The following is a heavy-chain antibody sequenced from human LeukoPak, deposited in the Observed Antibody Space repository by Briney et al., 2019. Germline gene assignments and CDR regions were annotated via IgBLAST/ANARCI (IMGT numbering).Heavy chain of an antibody. CDR1: GDSVSSNSAA. CDR2: TYYRSKWYN. CDR3: ASSSSSSWYPNWFDP. J-gene: IGHJ5*02. Sequence: SQTLSLTCAISGDSVSSNSAAWNWIRQSPPRGLEWLGRTYYRSKWYNDYAVSVKSRITINPDTSKNQFFLQLNSVTPEDTAVYYCASSSSSSWYPNWFDPWGQGTLVTVSS. V-gene: IGHV6-1*01. D-gene: IGHD6-13*01.